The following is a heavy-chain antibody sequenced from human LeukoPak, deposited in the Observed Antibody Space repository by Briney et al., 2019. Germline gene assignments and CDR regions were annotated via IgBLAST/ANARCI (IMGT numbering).Heavy chain of an antibody. Sequence: ASVKVSCKAPGYTFTSYGISWVRQAPGQGREWMGWISAYNGNTNYAQKLQGRVTMTTDTSTSTAYMELRSLRSDDTAVYYCARVYGDYYYYGMDVWGQGTTVTVSS. CDR3: ARVYGDYYYYGMDV. J-gene: IGHJ6*02. V-gene: IGHV1-18*01. D-gene: IGHD4/OR15-4a*01. CDR1: GYTFTSYG. CDR2: ISAYNGNT.